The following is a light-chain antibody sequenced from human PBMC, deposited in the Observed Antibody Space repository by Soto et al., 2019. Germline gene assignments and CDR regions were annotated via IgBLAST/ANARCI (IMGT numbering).Light chain of an antibody. J-gene: IGKJ1*01. CDR1: QSVSSY. CDR2: DAS. CDR3: QQRSNCPWT. Sequence: EIVLTQSPATLSLSPGERATLSCRASQSVSSYLAWYQQKPGQAPRLLIYDASNRATGIPARFSGSGSGTDFTLTISSLEPEDFAVYYCQQRSNCPWTFGQGTKVDI. V-gene: IGKV3-11*01.